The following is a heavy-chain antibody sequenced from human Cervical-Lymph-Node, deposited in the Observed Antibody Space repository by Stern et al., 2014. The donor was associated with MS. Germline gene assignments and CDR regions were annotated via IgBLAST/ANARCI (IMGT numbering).Heavy chain of an antibody. CDR1: ENTFTGYY. V-gene: IGHV1-2*02. CDR3: ARISLGSGIDY. Sequence: VQLVESGAEVKKPGASVKVTCKTSENTFTGYYIHWVRTAPGQGLEWMGWFNPNSGATNYAQRFQDRVSLTSDTSNSLAYMELDRLTSGDTAVYYCARISLGSGIDYWGQGSLVTVSS. D-gene: IGHD1-26*01. CDR2: FNPNSGAT. J-gene: IGHJ4*02.